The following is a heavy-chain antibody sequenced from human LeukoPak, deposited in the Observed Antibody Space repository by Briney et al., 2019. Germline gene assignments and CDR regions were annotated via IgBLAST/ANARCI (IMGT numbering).Heavy chain of an antibody. CDR1: GYTFTGYY. CDR3: AMTTVTYY. D-gene: IGHD4-17*01. CDR2: INPNSGGT. Sequence: ASVKVSCEPSGYTFTGYYMHWVRQTPGQGLEWMGWINPNSGGTNYAQKFQGRVTMTRDTSISTAYMELSRLRSDDTAVYYCAMTTVTYYWGQGALVTVSS. V-gene: IGHV1-2*02. J-gene: IGHJ4*02.